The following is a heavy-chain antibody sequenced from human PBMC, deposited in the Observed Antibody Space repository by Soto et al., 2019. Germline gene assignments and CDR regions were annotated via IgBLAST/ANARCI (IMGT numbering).Heavy chain of an antibody. J-gene: IGHJ4*02. CDR3: AREYANSPEAFDY. CDR1: GGSVNRDSYY. V-gene: IGHV4-61*01. CDR2: IYYTGST. D-gene: IGHD2-2*01. Sequence: SETLSLTCSVSGGSVNRDSYYWRWIRQPPGKGLEWIGYIYYTGSTYYNPSRKSRGTISLDTSRNQFALKLSSLTAADSAVFYCAREYANSPEAFDYWGQGALVPVSS.